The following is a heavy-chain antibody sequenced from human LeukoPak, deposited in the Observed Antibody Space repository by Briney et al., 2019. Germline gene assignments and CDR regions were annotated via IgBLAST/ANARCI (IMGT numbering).Heavy chain of an antibody. V-gene: IGHV3-73*01. CDR1: GFTFSGSA. CDR3: ARTNARDSRPFDP. Sequence: PGGSLRFSCAASGFTFSGSAMHWVRQASGKGLEWVGRIRSKANSYATAYAASVKGRFTISRDDSKNTAYLQMNSLRAEDTAVYYCARTNARDSRPFDPWGQGTLVTVSS. J-gene: IGHJ5*02. D-gene: IGHD6-13*01. CDR2: IRSKANSYAT.